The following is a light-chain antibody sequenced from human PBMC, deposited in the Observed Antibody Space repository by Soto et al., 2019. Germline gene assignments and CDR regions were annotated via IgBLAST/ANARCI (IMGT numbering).Light chain of an antibody. CDR3: SSYTTTTRL. V-gene: IGLV2-14*01. J-gene: IGLJ3*02. Sequence: QSALTQPASVSGSPGQSITISCTGTSSDIGSNNYVSWFQQRPGKVPTLIIYEVSNRPSGVSTHFSDSKSGNTASLTISGLLPEDEAEYCCSSYTTTTRLFGGGTKLTVL. CDR1: SSDIGSNNY. CDR2: EVS.